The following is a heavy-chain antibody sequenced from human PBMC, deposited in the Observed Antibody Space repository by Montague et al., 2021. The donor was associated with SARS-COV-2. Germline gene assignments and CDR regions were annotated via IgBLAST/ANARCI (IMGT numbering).Heavy chain of an antibody. CDR3: ARLANWDWYYLDY. CDR1: GGSISSSY. Sequence: SETLSLTCSVSGGSISSSYWSWIRQPPGKGLEWIGYIYHYGSAKYNPSLKSRVTISVDTSKNQFSLKLSSVTAVDTAVYYCARLANWDWYYLDYWGQGTLVTVSS. J-gene: IGHJ4*02. CDR2: IYHYGSA. V-gene: IGHV4-59*08. D-gene: IGHD7-27*01.